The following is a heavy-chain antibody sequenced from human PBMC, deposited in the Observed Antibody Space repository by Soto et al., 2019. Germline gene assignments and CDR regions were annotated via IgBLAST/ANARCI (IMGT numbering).Heavy chain of an antibody. V-gene: IGHV1-8*01. D-gene: IGHD7-27*01. CDR3: ARVHFNWGERKYYYYYMDV. CDR1: GYTFTSYD. CDR2: MNPNSGNT. J-gene: IGHJ6*03. Sequence: ASVKVSCKASGYTFTSYDINWVRQATGQGLEWMGWMNPNSGNTGYAQKFQGRVTMTRNTSISTAYMELSSLRSEDTAVYYCARVHFNWGERKYYYYYMDVWGKGTTVTVSS.